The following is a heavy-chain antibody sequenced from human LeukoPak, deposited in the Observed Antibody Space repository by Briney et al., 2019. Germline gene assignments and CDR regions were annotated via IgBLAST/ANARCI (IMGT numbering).Heavy chain of an antibody. Sequence: GRSLRLSCVASGFTFSSYAMHWVRQAPGKGLEWVAVISYDGSNKYYADSVKGRFTISRDNSKNTLYLQMSSLRAEDTAVYYCARDYDILSGFDYWGQGTLVTVSS. CDR3: ARDYDILSGFDY. V-gene: IGHV3-30-3*01. CDR2: ISYDGSNK. D-gene: IGHD3-9*01. J-gene: IGHJ4*02. CDR1: GFTFSSYA.